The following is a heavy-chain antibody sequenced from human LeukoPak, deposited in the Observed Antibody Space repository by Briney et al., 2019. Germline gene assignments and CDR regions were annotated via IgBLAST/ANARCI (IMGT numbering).Heavy chain of an antibody. V-gene: IGHV3-30*18. J-gene: IGHJ6*02. CDR3: AKVLGYSSSWPNYYYYYGMDV. Sequence: GGSLRLSCAASGFTFSSYGMHWVRQAPGKGLEWVAVISYDGSNKYYADSVKGRFTISRDNSKNTLYLQMNSLRAEDTAVYYCAKVLGYSSSWPNYYYYYGMDVWGQGTTVTVSS. CDR2: ISYDGSNK. D-gene: IGHD6-13*01. CDR1: GFTFSSYG.